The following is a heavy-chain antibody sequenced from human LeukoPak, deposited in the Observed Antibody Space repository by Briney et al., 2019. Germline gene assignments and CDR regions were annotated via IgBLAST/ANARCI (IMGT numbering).Heavy chain of an antibody. CDR1: GGSISDSH. D-gene: IGHD5-18*01. V-gene: IGHV4-4*07. CDR3: ARVSDPRYSFFDP. CDR2: IYASGST. J-gene: IGHJ5*02. Sequence: SETLSLTCTVSGGSISDSHWSWIRQPAGKGLEWIGHIYASGSTNYNPSLKSRVTMSVDTSKNQLSLNLTSVTATDTAVYYCARVSDPRYSFFDPWGQGTLVTVSS.